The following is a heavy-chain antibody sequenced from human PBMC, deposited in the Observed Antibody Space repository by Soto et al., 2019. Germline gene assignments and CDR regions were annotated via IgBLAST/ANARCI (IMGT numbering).Heavy chain of an antibody. D-gene: IGHD3-22*01. CDR3: ARDAYYYDSSGYYRYFDL. CDR2: IWSDGINK. Sequence: VGSLRLSCAASGFAFSSYNMHWVRQAPGKGLEWVAVIWSDGINKYYADSVKGRFTISRDNFKNTLYLQMNSLRAEDTAVYYCARDAYYYDSSGYYRYFDLWGRGTLVTVSS. CDR1: GFAFSSYN. J-gene: IGHJ2*01. V-gene: IGHV3-33*01.